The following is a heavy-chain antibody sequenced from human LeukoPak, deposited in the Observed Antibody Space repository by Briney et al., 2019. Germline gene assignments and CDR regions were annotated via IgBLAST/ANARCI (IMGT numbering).Heavy chain of an antibody. V-gene: IGHV4-39*01. D-gene: IGHD3-10*01. CDR2: VHYTGST. CDR3: ARHSGSGSLSRPFDP. CDR1: GASVTSGGFY. J-gene: IGHJ5*02. Sequence: PLETLSLTCSVSGASVTSGGFYWGWLRQPPGKEPEWIATVHYTGSTYYNPSLKSRVTISIDTSKNQFSLRLTSVTTTDTAIYHCARHSGSGSLSRPFDPWGQGTLVSVSS.